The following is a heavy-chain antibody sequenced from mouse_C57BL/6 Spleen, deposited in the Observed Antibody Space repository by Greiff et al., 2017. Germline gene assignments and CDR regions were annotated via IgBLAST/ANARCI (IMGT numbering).Heavy chain of an antibody. Sequence: VQLQQSGPELVKPGASVKIPCKASGYTFTDYNMDWVKQSHGKSLEWIGDINPNNGGTIYNQKFKGKATLTVDKSSSTAYMELRILTSEDTAVYYCARSYYGSSYYWYFDVWGTGTTVTVSS. D-gene: IGHD1-1*01. V-gene: IGHV1-18*01. J-gene: IGHJ1*03. CDR1: GYTFTDYN. CDR2: INPNNGGT. CDR3: ARSYYGSSYYWYFDV.